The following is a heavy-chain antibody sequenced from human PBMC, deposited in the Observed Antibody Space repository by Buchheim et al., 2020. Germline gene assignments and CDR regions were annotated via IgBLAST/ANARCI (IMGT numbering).Heavy chain of an antibody. V-gene: IGHV3-7*01. J-gene: IGHJ4*02. CDR2: IKHDGSEQ. Sequence: EVQLVESGGGLVQPGGSLRLSCAASGFTFSSYWMSWVRQAPGKGLEWVANIKHDGSEQYYVPSVKGRFTISRDNAWKSLYLQMNSLRAEDTAVYYCARIQTVVRSFEYWGQGTL. CDR1: GFTFSSYW. D-gene: IGHD4-23*01. CDR3: ARIQTVVRSFEY.